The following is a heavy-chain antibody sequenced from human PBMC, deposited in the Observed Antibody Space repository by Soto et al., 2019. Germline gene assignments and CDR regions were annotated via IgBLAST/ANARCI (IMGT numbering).Heavy chain of an antibody. V-gene: IGHV3-30*18. D-gene: IGHD6-13*01. CDR3: AKVGGVAAAPNWFDP. CDR2: ISYDGSNK. CDR1: GFTISSHG. J-gene: IGHJ5*02. Sequence: WGSLRLSCAASGFTISSHGMHWVRQAPGKGLEWVAVISYDGSNKYYADSVKGRFTISRDNSKNTLYLQMNSLRAEDTAVYYCAKVGGVAAAPNWFDPWGQGTLVTVSS.